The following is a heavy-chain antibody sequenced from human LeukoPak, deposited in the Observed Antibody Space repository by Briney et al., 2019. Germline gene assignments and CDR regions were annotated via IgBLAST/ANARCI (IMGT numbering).Heavy chain of an antibody. CDR1: GIYFPHTW. CDR3: TTGIDDEGGY. CDR2: IKSKRSGGTV. V-gene: IGHV3-15*01. D-gene: IGHD3-3*02. Sequence: GGSLRLSCVVSGIYFPHTWMTWVRQAPGKGLEWVGRIKSKRSGGTVDYGTPVQGRFTISRDDLKNTLYLQMDSLEVEDTGMYYCTTGIDDEGGYWGQGTLVTVSS. J-gene: IGHJ4*02.